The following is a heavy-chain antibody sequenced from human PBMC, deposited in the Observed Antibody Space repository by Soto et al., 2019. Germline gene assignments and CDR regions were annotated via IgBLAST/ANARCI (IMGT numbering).Heavy chain of an antibody. J-gene: IGHJ4*02. CDR2: IYSGGST. Sequence: EVQLVESGGGLVQPGGSLRLSCAASGVTVSSNYMSWVRQAPGKGLEWVSVIYSGGSTYYADSVKGRFTISRDNSKNTLYLQMNSRRAEYTAVYYCARPGYNYGGGDFDYWGQGTLVTVSS. CDR3: ARPGYNYGGGDFDY. D-gene: IGHD5-18*01. V-gene: IGHV3-66*04. CDR1: GVTVSSNY.